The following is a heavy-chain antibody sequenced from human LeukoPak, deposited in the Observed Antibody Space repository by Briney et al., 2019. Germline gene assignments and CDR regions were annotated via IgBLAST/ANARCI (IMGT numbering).Heavy chain of an antibody. V-gene: IGHV4-34*01. CDR1: GGSFSGYY. D-gene: IGHD3-22*01. J-gene: IGHJ3*02. CDR2: INHSGTT. Sequence: SETLSLTCAVYGGSFSGYYWSWIRQPPRKGLEWIGEINHSGTTNYNPSLTSRVTISVDTSKNQFSLKLSSVTAADTAVYYCARGGDSSGYYLLDAFDIWGQGTMVTVSS. CDR3: ARGGDSSGYYLLDAFDI.